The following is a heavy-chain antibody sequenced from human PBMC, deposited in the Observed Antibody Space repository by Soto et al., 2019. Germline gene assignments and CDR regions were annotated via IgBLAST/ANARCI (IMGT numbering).Heavy chain of an antibody. CDR3: ARAGYSYGYFDY. J-gene: IGHJ4*02. CDR1: GYSFTIYW. V-gene: IGHV5-51*01. Sequence: GESLKISCNGSGYSFTIYWIGWVLQMPGKGLEWMGIIYPGDSDSRSSPSFQGQVTISADKSISTAYLQWSSLKASDTATYYCARAGYSYGYFDYWGQGTLVTVSS. CDR2: IYPGDSDS. D-gene: IGHD5-18*01.